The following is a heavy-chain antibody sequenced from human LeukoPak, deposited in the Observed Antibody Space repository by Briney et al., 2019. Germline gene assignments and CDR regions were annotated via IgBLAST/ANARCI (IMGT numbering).Heavy chain of an antibody. CDR2: IYPGDSDT. Sequence: GESLKISCKGSGYSFTSYWIGWVRQMPGKGLEWMGIIYPGDSDTRYSPSFQGQVTISADKSISTAYLQWSSLKASDTAMYYCARHWEEAYYYDSSGYPDYWGQGTLVTVSS. CDR3: ARHWEEAYYYDSSGYPDY. CDR1: GYSFTSYW. D-gene: IGHD3-22*01. V-gene: IGHV5-51*01. J-gene: IGHJ4*02.